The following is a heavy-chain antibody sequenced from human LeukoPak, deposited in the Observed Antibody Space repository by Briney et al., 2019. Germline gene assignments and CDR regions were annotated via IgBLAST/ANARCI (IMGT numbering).Heavy chain of an antibody. CDR1: GFTFNAFT. J-gene: IGHJ4*02. Sequence: GGSLRLSCAASGFTFNAFTMHWVRQAPGKGLEWISSFTTTSIYMYYADSVKGRFTISRDNAKNSLYLQMNSLRAEDTAVYYCASPKTPSGSYGDFDYWGQGTLVTVSS. CDR3: ASPKTPSGSYGDFDY. D-gene: IGHD1-26*01. CDR2: FTTTSIYM. V-gene: IGHV3-21*01.